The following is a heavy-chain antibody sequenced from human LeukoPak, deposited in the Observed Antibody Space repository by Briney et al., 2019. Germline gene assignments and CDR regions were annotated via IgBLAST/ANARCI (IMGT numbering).Heavy chain of an antibody. CDR3: ARVNSNWNYIDY. Sequence: ASETLSLTCTVSGDSITSAYWSWIRQPPGKGLEWIGYIYYSGSTYYNPSLKSRVTISVDTSKNQFSLKLSSVTAADTAVYYCARVNSNWNYIDYWGQGTLVTVSS. CDR2: IYYSGST. D-gene: IGHD1-1*01. CDR1: GDSITSAY. J-gene: IGHJ4*02. V-gene: IGHV4-59*12.